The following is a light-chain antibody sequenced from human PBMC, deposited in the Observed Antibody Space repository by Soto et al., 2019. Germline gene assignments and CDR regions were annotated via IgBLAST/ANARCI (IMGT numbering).Light chain of an antibody. Sequence: QSALTQPASVSGSPGQSITISCTGTSSDVGNYNFVSWYQHHPGKAPKVMIYEVSKRPSGVSNRFSGSKSGNTASLTISGLQAEDEADYYCCSYARSGSGVFGGGTKLTVL. V-gene: IGLV2-23*02. CDR1: SSDVGNYNF. J-gene: IGLJ3*02. CDR2: EVS. CDR3: CSYARSGSGV.